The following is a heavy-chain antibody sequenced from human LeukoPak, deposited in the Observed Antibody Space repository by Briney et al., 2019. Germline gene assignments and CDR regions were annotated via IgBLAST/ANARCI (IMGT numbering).Heavy chain of an antibody. CDR1: GYTFTDYY. CDR2: VDPEDGET. J-gene: IGHJ5*02. CDR3: ARESSEYSYGKTNWFDP. V-gene: IGHV1-69-2*01. Sequence: ASVKISCKVSGYTFTDYYMHWVQQAPGKGLEWMGLVDPEDGETIYAEKFQGRVTITADTSTDTAYMELSSLRSEDTAVYYCARESSEYSYGKTNWFDPWGQGTLVTVSS. D-gene: IGHD5-18*01.